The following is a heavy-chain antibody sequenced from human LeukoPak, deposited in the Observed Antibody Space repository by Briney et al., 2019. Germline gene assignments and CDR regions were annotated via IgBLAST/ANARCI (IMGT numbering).Heavy chain of an antibody. V-gene: IGHV4-59*08. CDR2: IDYTGSS. CDR1: GFTFSNYA. D-gene: IGHD1-1*01. CDR3: ARHETSYSWTSSFDY. J-gene: IGHJ4*02. Sequence: PGGSLRLSCAASGFTFSNYAMSWVRQPPGKGLEWIGYIDYTGSSNYNPSLKSRVTISVDTSKNQFSLRLSSVTAADTAVYFCARHETSYSWTSSFDYWGQGILVTVSS.